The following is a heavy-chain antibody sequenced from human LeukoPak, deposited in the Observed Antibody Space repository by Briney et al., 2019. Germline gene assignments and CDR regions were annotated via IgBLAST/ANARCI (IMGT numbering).Heavy chain of an antibody. CDR2: TYPRDSDT. J-gene: IGHJ4*02. Sequence: NLGESLKISCKGSGYSFTTNWIGWVRQMPGKGLEWMGITYPRDSDTRYSPSFKGQVTISADKSISTAYLQWSSLKASDTAMYYCARPGIAAAVFDYWGQGTLVTVSS. D-gene: IGHD6-13*01. CDR3: ARPGIAAAVFDY. CDR1: GYSFTTNW. V-gene: IGHV5-51*01.